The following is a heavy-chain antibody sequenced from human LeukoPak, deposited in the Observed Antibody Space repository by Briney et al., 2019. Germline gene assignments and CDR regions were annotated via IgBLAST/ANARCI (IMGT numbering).Heavy chain of an antibody. Sequence: PGGSLRLSCAASGFTFSTFGMHWVRQAPGKGLDWVALISYDGSIKYYADSVKGRFTISRDNSKNTLYLQMNSLRAEDTAVYYCARARGYEAIWFDYWGQGTLVTVSS. CDR2: ISYDGSIK. CDR1: GFTFSTFG. D-gene: IGHD2-2*01. V-gene: IGHV3-30*03. CDR3: ARARGYEAIWFDY. J-gene: IGHJ4*02.